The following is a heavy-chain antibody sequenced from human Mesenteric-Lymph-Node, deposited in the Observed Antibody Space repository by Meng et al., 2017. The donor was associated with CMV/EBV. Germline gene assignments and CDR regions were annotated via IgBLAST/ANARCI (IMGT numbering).Heavy chain of an antibody. Sequence: GESLKISCAASGFTFSDYSMNWVRQAPGKGLEWVSSISSSSSYIYYADSVKGRFTVSRDNAKNSLYLQMNSLRAEDTAVYYCAKDSQYCSSTSCYYYYYYGMDVWGQGTTVTVSS. CDR2: ISSSSSYI. V-gene: IGHV3-21*01. D-gene: IGHD2-2*01. CDR3: AKDSQYCSSTSCYYYYYYGMDV. CDR1: GFTFSDYS. J-gene: IGHJ6*02.